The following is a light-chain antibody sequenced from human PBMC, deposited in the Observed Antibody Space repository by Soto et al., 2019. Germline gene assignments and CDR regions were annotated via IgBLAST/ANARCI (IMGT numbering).Light chain of an antibody. CDR3: SSYTSSGTFGV. CDR1: SSDVGGYNY. Sequence: QSALTQPASVSGSPGQSITISCTGTSSDVGGYNYVSWYQQHPGKAPKLMIYDVSNRPSGVSNRFSGSKSGNTASLTISGLQAEDEADYYCSSYTSSGTFGVFGGGTKLTVL. CDR2: DVS. J-gene: IGLJ3*02. V-gene: IGLV2-14*01.